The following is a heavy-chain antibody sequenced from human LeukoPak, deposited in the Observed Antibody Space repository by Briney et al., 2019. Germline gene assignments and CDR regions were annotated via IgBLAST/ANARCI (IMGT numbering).Heavy chain of an antibody. V-gene: IGHV3-74*01. CDR3: ATAGRISMVRGVSGYYYYYIDV. J-gene: IGHJ6*03. CDR1: GFTFSSYW. D-gene: IGHD3-10*01. Sequence: GGSLRHSCAASGFTFSSYWMHWVRQAPGKGLGWDSRISCDGSSTSHEASVYGRSTLYRDNAINTRSLQMNSLRAEGTAVYYCATAGRISMVRGVSGYYYYYIDVWGKGTTVTVSS. CDR2: ISCDGSST.